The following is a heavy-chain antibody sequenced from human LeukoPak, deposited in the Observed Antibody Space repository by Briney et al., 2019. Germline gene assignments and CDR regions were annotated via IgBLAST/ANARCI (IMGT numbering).Heavy chain of an antibody. V-gene: IGHV3-21*01. Sequence: GGSLRLSCAASGFSFSSYGMNWVRQAPGKGLEWVSSINGRSSFIQYADSVKGRFTISRDNARNSLYLQMNGLGAEDTAVYYCARIPRLVSFDYWGQGILVSVSS. CDR3: ARIPRLVSFDY. CDR2: INGRSSFI. CDR1: GFSFSSYG. D-gene: IGHD2-2*01. J-gene: IGHJ4*02.